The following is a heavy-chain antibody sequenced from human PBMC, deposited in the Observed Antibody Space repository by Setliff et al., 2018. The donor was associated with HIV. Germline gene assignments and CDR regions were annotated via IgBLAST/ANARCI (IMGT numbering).Heavy chain of an antibody. Sequence: SETLSLTCTVSGGSISGHYWTWIRQPPGKGLEWIGYIHHSGGTQYNPSRMSRLTMSVDSSKNQFSLSPSSVTAADTAVYYCARLPDINSWPFDYWARGTLVTVSS. J-gene: IGHJ4*02. V-gene: IGHV4-59*11. CDR2: IHHSGGT. CDR3: ARLPDINSWPFDY. CDR1: GGSISGHY. D-gene: IGHD6-13*01.